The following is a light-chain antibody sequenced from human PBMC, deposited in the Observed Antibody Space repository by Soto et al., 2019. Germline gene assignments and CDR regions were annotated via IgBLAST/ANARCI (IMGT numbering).Light chain of an antibody. V-gene: IGKV1-39*01. CDR1: QSSSSY. CDR2: AAS. CDR3: QQSFKTPYT. Sequence: DIQMTQSPSSLSASVGDRVTITCRASQSSSSYLNWYQQKPGIAPKLLIYAASSLQSGVPSRFSGSGSGTDFTLTISSVQPEDFATYYCQQSFKTPYTFGQGTKLEIK. J-gene: IGKJ2*01.